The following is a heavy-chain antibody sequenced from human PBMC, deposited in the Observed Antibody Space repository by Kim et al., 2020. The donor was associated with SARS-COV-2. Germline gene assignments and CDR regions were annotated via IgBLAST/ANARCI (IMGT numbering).Heavy chain of an antibody. CDR2: IWYDGSNK. CDR3: AKEDAYCSSTSCYAFDY. V-gene: IGHV3-33*06. Sequence: GGSLRLSCAASGFTFSSYGMHWVRQAPGKGLEWVAVIWYDGSNKYYADSVKGRFTISRDNSKNTLYLQMNSLRAEDTAVYYCAKEDAYCSSTSCYAFDYWGQGTLVTVSS. J-gene: IGHJ4*02. CDR1: GFTFSSYG. D-gene: IGHD2-2*01.